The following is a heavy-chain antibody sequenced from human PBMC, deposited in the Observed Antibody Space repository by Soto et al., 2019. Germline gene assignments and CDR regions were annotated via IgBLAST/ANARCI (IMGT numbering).Heavy chain of an antibody. CDR2: ISGSGGTI. Sequence: PGGSLRLSCAASGFTFSSYAMSWVRQAPGKGLEWVSSISGSGGTIYYADSAKGRFTISRDNSKNKLHLQMNSLRAEDTAVYYCAKYSSGWYPYHYYGMDVWGQGTTVTVSS. J-gene: IGHJ6*02. D-gene: IGHD6-19*01. CDR1: GFTFSSYA. V-gene: IGHV3-23*01. CDR3: AKYSSGWYPYHYYGMDV.